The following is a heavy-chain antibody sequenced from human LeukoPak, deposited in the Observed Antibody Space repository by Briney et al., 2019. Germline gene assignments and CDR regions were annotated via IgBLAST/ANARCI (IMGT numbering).Heavy chain of an antibody. CDR3: ARVGLGDSSGGDFDY. Sequence: PGGSLRLSCAASGFTFSSYAMSWVRQAPGKGLEWVSAISGSGGSTYYADSVKGRFTISRDNAKNSLYLQMNSLRAEDTAVYYCARVGLGDSSGGDFDYWGQGTLVTVSS. CDR2: ISGSGGST. CDR1: GFTFSSYA. V-gene: IGHV3-23*01. J-gene: IGHJ4*02. D-gene: IGHD3-22*01.